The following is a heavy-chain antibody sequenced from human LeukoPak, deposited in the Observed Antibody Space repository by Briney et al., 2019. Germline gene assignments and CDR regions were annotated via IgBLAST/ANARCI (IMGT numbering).Heavy chain of an antibody. CDR2: ISSSSSYI. J-gene: IGHJ3*02. V-gene: IGHV3-21*01. D-gene: IGHD4-17*01. CDR3: ARATQDYGDYGGAFDI. CDR1: GFTFSSYS. Sequence: GGSLRLSCAASGFTFSSYSMNWVRQAPGKGLEWVSSISSSSSYIYYADSVKGRFTISRDNAKNSLYLQMNSLRAEDTAVYYCARATQDYGDYGGAFDIWGQGTMVTVSS.